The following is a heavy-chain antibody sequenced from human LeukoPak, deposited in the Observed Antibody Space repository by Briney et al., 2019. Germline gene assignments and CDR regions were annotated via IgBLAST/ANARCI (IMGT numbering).Heavy chain of an antibody. CDR3: VRVGNQCHANGFFDY. V-gene: IGHV1-18*01. D-gene: IGHD4-23*01. CDR2: ISAYNGNT. J-gene: IGHJ4*02. Sequence: GASEKVSCKTSVYTFTRYGISWVRQAPGQGRVWVGWISAYNGNTKYSQKVQGRDTITTDTTTNTAYMEVRGVRSGDTAVFYCVRVGNQCHANGFFDYGGQGTVVTVSS. CDR1: VYTFTRYG.